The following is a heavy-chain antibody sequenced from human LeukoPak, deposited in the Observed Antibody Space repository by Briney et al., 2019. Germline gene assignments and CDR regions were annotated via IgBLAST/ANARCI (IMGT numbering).Heavy chain of an antibody. CDR1: GYTFTGYY. CDR2: INPNSGGT. Sequence: ASVKVSCKASGYTFTGYYMHWVRQAPGQGLEWMGWINPNSGGTNYAQKFQGRVTMTRDTSISTAYMELNRLRSDDTAVYYCARGVGTITMVRGVTWFDPWGQGTLVTVSS. J-gene: IGHJ5*02. D-gene: IGHD3-10*01. V-gene: IGHV1-2*02. CDR3: ARGVGTITMVRGVTWFDP.